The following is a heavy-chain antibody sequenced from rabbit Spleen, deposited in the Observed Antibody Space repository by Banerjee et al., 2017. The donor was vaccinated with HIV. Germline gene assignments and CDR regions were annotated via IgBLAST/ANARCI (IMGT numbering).Heavy chain of an antibody. Sequence: EQLEESGGGLVKSEGSLTLTCKASGVSLNDKDVMCWVRQAPGKGLEWISCIAGSSSGFTYSATWAKGRFTFSKTSSTTVTLQMTSLTAADTATYFCARDLVGVIGWNFAWWGPGTLVTVS. J-gene: IGHJ4*01. CDR1: GVSLNDKDV. V-gene: IGHV1S45*01. CDR3: ARDLVGVIGWNFAW. CDR2: IAGSSSGFT. D-gene: IGHD5-1*01.